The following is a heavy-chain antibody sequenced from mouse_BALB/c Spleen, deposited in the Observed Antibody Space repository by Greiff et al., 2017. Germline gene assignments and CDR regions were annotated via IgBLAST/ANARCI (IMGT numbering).Heavy chain of an antibody. V-gene: IGHV1-9*01. CDR3: ARRRTTVPHWYFDV. Sequence: QVQLQQSGAELMKPGASVKISCKATGYTFSSYWIEWVKQRPGHGLEWIGEILPGSGSTNYNEKFKGKATFTADTSSNTAYMQLSSLTSEDSAVYYCARRRTTVPHWYFDVWGAGTTVTVSS. D-gene: IGHD1-1*01. J-gene: IGHJ1*01. CDR2: ILPGSGST. CDR1: GYTFSSYW.